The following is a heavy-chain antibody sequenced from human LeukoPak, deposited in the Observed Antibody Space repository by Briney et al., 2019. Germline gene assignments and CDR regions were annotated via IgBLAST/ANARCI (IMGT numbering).Heavy chain of an antibody. CDR3: ARLSYYYYYMDV. CDR1: GGSFSSYY. CDR2: IYYSGST. Sequence: SETLSLTCAVYGGSFSSYYWSWIRQPPGKGLEWIGYIYYSGSTNYNPSLKSRVTISVDTSKNQFSLKLSSVTAADTAVYYCARLSYYYYYMDVWGKGTTVTVSS. V-gene: IGHV4-59*01. J-gene: IGHJ6*03.